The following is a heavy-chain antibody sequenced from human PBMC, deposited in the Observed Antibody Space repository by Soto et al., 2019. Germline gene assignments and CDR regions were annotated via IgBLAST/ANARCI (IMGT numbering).Heavy chain of an antibody. CDR2: IQGGGSI. J-gene: IGHJ4*02. Sequence: EVMLDESGGGFVKPGGSLRLSCAASGFSVSNNYMTWVRQAPGKRLEWVSVIQGGGSISYADSVRDRFTISRDSSKNTVFLEMNSLRSEDTAVYFCARGEGSGSNALGYWGQGTLVTVSS. CDR3: ARGEGSGSNALGY. CDR1: GFSVSNNY. D-gene: IGHD3-10*01. V-gene: IGHV3-66*01.